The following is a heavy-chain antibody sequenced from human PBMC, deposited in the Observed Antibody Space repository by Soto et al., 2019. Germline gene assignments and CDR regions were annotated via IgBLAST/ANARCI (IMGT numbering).Heavy chain of an antibody. CDR3: ARIRLASDMDV. V-gene: IGHV2-26*01. Sequence: QVTLKESGPVLVNPTETLTLTCTVSGFSLSNAEMGVSWIRQPPGKALEWLAHIFSNDEKSYNTSLKSRLTISKDTSKSQVVLSMTNMDPVDTATYYCARIRLASDMDVWGKGTTVTVSS. D-gene: IGHD3-3*02. J-gene: IGHJ6*03. CDR1: GFSLSNAEMG. CDR2: IFSNDEK.